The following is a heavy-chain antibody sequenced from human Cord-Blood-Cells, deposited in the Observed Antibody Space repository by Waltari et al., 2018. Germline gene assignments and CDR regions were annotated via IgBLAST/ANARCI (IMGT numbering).Heavy chain of an antibody. J-gene: IGHJ4*02. CDR2: INHSGST. Sequence: ELLKPSETLSLTCAVYGGSFSGYYWSWIRQPPGKGLGWIGEINHSGSTNYNPSLKSRVTISVDTSKNQFSLKLSSVTAADTAVYYCARVGAAAGTDYWGQGTLVTVSS. D-gene: IGHD6-13*01. V-gene: IGHV4-34*01. CDR3: ARVGAAAGTDY. CDR1: GGSFSGYY.